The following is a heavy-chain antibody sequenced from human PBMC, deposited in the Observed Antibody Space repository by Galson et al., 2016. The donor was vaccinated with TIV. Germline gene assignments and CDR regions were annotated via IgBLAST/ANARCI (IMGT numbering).Heavy chain of an antibody. D-gene: IGHD5-18*01. V-gene: IGHV3-53*01. CDR3: ATTTSAEIQLGYYFDY. J-gene: IGHJ4*02. Sequence: SLRLSCAASGFTFSTNYMAWVRQAPGKGLEWVSLIYSDGSTFYADSVKGRFTISIDNSKNTIYLLLNSLRAEDTSVYYCATTTSAEIQLGYYFDYWGQGTLVTVSS. CDR2: IYSDGST. CDR1: GFTFSTNY.